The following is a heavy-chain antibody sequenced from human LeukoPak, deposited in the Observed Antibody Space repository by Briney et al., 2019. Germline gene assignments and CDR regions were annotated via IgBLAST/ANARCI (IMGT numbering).Heavy chain of an antibody. J-gene: IGHJ6*03. V-gene: IGHV3-48*04. CDR3: ARVRDGYNSIGYYYYHMDV. CDR1: GFPFSSYN. D-gene: IGHD5-24*01. Sequence: GGSLRLSCAASGFPFSSYNLNWVRQAPGKGLEWVSYISTSSSTKDYADSVKGRFTISRDNAKNSLYLQMNSLRAEDTAVYYCARVRDGYNSIGYYYYHMDVWGKGTTVTVSS. CDR2: ISTSSSTK.